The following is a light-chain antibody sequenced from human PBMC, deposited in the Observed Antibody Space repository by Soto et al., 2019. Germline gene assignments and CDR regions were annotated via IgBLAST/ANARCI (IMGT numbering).Light chain of an antibody. J-gene: IGKJ4*01. CDR3: QQYGSSALT. V-gene: IGKV3-20*01. Sequence: EIVLTQSPDTLSLSPGERATLSCRASQSVSTNSLAWYQQKPDQAPRPLIYGASSRATGTPDRFSGSGSGTDFTLTISRLEHEDFAVYYCQQYGSSALTFGGGTKLEIK. CDR1: QSVSTNS. CDR2: GAS.